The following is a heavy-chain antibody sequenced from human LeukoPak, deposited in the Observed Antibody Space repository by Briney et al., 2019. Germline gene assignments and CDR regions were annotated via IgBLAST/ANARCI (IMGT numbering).Heavy chain of an antibody. Sequence: GSLKTPCAAFGFNFNSYSLNWVRQAPGKGPGGISYITTSGGAKNYADSVKGRFTISRDNAENSLYLQMSSLRAEDTAVYYCARTRSSGYLTLDYWGQGTLVTVSS. J-gene: IGHJ4*02. CDR1: GFNFNSYS. CDR2: ITTSGGAK. D-gene: IGHD3-22*01. V-gene: IGHV3-48*01. CDR3: ARTRSSGYLTLDY.